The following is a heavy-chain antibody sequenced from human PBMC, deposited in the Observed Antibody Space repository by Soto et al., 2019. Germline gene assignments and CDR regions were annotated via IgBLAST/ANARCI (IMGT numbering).Heavy chain of an antibody. CDR2: ISSNGGST. J-gene: IGHJ4*02. Sequence: PGGSLRLSCSASGFTFSSYAMHWVRQAPGKGLEYVSAISSNGGSTYYADSVKGRFTISRDNSKNTLYLQMSSLRAEDTAVYYCVKAGRSLVNPFLYWGQGTLVTVSS. V-gene: IGHV3-64D*08. CDR1: GFTFSSYA. CDR3: VKAGRSLVNPFLY. D-gene: IGHD3-10*01.